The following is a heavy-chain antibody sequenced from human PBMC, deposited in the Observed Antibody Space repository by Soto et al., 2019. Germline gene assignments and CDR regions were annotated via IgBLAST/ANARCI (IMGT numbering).Heavy chain of an antibody. CDR1: GYTFTSYA. Sequence: VQLVQSGAEVKKPGASVKVSCKASGYTFTSYAMHWVRQAPGQWLEWMGWINAGNGNTKYSQKFQGRVTITRDTSARTAYMELSSLRSEDTAVYYCARSIVVVTAADYWGQGTLVTVSS. CDR2: INAGNGNT. D-gene: IGHD2-21*02. J-gene: IGHJ4*02. CDR3: ARSIVVVTAADY. V-gene: IGHV1-3*01.